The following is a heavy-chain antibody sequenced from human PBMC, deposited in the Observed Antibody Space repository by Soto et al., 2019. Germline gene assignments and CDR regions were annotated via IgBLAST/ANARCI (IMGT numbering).Heavy chain of an antibody. D-gene: IGHD3-22*01. J-gene: IGHJ3*02. V-gene: IGHV3-23*01. CDR2: ISGSGGST. CDR1: GFTFSSYA. CDR3: AKDLPSHYYDSSEGAFDI. Sequence: QPGGSLRLSCAASGFTFSSYAMSWVRQAPGKGLEWVSAISGSGGSTYYADSVKGRFTISRDNSKNTLYLQMNSLRAEDTAVYYCAKDLPSHYYDSSEGAFDIWGQGTMVTVSS.